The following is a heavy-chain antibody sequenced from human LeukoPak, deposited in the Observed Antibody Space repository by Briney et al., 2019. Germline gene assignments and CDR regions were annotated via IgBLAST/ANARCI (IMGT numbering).Heavy chain of an antibody. V-gene: IGHV3-74*01. J-gene: IGHJ4*02. CDR1: GFAFNTYW. CDR3: AKGSSTSYYEALDY. CDR2: IKPDGSST. D-gene: IGHD2-2*01. Sequence: GGSLRLSCVASGFAFNTYWMYWARQVAGKGRVWVSRIKPDGSSTEYADSVKGRLTIARDNANTTLYLQKSSLRAEDTAVYHCAKGSSTSYYEALDYWGQGTLVPVSS.